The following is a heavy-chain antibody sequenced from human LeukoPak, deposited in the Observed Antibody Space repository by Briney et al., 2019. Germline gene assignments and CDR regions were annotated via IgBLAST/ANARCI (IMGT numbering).Heavy chain of an antibody. Sequence: ASVKVSCKASRGTFSSYAISWVRQAPGQGLEWMGGIIPIFGTANYAQKFQGRVTITADESTSTAYMELSSLRSEDTAVYYCARTYYDFYGMDVWGQGTTVTVSS. CDR2: IIPIFGTA. CDR1: RGTFSSYA. CDR3: ARTYYDFYGMDV. V-gene: IGHV1-69*13. D-gene: IGHD3-3*01. J-gene: IGHJ6*02.